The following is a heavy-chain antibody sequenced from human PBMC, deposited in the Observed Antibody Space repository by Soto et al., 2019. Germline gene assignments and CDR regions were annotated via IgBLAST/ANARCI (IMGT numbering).Heavy chain of an antibody. Sequence: QVQLVESGGGVVQPGRSLRLSCAASGFTFSNYGMHWVRQAPGKGLEWVAVISYDGSNKYYADSVKGRFTISRDNSKNTLYLQMNSLRAEDTAVYYCATRDEEGHDYWGQGTRVTVSS. CDR1: GFTFSNYG. V-gene: IGHV3-30*03. CDR3: ATRDEEGHDY. J-gene: IGHJ4*02. CDR2: ISYDGSNK. D-gene: IGHD2-21*02.